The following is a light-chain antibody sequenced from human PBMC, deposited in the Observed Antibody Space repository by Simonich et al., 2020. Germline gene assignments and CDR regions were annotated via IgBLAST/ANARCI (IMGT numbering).Light chain of an antibody. Sequence: EIVLTQSPGTLSLSPGERATLSCRASQSVSSSYLAWYQQKPGLAPRLLIYDASSRATGIPDRFSCSGSGTDFTLTISRLAPEDFAVYYCQQYGSSPFTFGGGTKVEIK. CDR2: DAS. V-gene: IGKV3D-20*01. CDR1: QSVSSSY. CDR3: QQYGSSPFT. J-gene: IGKJ4*01.